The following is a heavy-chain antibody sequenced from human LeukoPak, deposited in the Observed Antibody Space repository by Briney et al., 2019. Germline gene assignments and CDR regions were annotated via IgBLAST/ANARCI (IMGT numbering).Heavy chain of an antibody. V-gene: IGHV3-71*01. CDR3: ASVLWFGGIFFDY. Sequence: PGGSLRLSCAASGFTFSNAWMSWFRQAPGKGLEWVGFIRSKAYGGTTEYAASVKGRFTISRDDSKSIAYLQMNSLRVEDTAVYYCASVLWFGGIFFDYWGQGTLVTVSS. J-gene: IGHJ4*02. CDR1: GFTFSNAW. D-gene: IGHD3-10*01. CDR2: IRSKAYGGTT.